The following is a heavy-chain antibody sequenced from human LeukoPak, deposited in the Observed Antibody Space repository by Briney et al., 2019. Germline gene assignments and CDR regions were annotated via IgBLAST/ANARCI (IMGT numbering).Heavy chain of an antibody. D-gene: IGHD6-19*01. CDR1: GYTFTGYY. Sequence: ASVKVSCKASGYTFTGYYMHWVRQAPGQGLEWMGWINPNSGGTNYAQKFQGRVTMTRDTSISTAYMELSRLRSDDTAVYYCARVDEEQWLPKIDYWGQGTLVTVSS. V-gene: IGHV1-2*02. CDR3: ARVDEEQWLPKIDY. CDR2: INPNSGGT. J-gene: IGHJ4*02.